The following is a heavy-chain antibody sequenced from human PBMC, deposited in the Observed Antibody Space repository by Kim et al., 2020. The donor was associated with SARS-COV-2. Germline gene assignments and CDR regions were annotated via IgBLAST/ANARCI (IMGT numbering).Heavy chain of an antibody. CDR1: GGTFSSYA. J-gene: IGHJ5*02. V-gene: IGHV1-69*13. CDR3: ARVITQLEAYCGGDVCSGGGFDP. Sequence: SVKVSCKASGGTFSSYAISWVRQAPGQGLEWMGGIIPIFGTANYAQKFQGRVTITADESTSTAYMELSSLRSEDTAVYYCARVITQLEAYCGGDVCSGGGFDPWGQGTLVTVSS. CDR2: IIPIFGTA. D-gene: IGHD2-21*02.